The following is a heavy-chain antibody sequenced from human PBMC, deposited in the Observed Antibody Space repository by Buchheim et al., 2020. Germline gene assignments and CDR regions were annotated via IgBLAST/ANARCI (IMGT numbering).Heavy chain of an antibody. D-gene: IGHD5-18*01. CDR3: ARVSDTAMVWGY. Sequence: EVQLVEPGGGLVQPGGSLRLSCAASGFTFSTYWLRRVGRAPGRGREGGANINQDGSGKTNVAQVKGGFTTTRDNAKNSLYLEMNSLRAEDTAVYYCARVSDTAMVWGYWGQGTL. CDR2: INQDGSGK. J-gene: IGHJ4*02. CDR1: GFTFSTYW. V-gene: IGHV3-7*01.